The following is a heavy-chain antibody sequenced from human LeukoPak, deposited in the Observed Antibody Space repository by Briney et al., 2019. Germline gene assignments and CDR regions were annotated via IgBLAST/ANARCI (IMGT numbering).Heavy chain of an antibody. V-gene: IGHV4-39*07. D-gene: IGHD2-2*02. CDR2: IYYSGST. Sequence: PSETLSLTCTVSGGSISSSSYYWGWIRQPPGKGLEWIGSIYYSGSTNYNPSLKSRVTISVDTSKNQFSLKLSSVTAADTAVYYCARGIVPAAIRGRWYFDLWGRGTLVTVSS. J-gene: IGHJ2*01. CDR1: GGSISSSSYY. CDR3: ARGIVPAAIRGRWYFDL.